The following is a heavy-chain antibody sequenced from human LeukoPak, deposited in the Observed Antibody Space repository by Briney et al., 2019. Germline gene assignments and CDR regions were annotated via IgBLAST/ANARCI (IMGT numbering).Heavy chain of an antibody. Sequence: GESLKISCKGSGYSFTSYWIGWVRQMPGKGLEWMGIIYPGDSDTRYSPSFQGQVTISVDKSISTAYLQWSSLKASDTAMYYCARLPGIVATIERYFDYWGQGTLVTVSS. CDR1: GYSFTSYW. CDR2: IYPGDSDT. D-gene: IGHD5-12*01. J-gene: IGHJ4*02. CDR3: ARLPGIVATIERYFDY. V-gene: IGHV5-51*01.